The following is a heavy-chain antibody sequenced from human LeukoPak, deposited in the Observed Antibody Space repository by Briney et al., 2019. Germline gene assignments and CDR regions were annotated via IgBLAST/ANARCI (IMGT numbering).Heavy chain of an antibody. V-gene: IGHV4-59*11. CDR2: IYYSGST. D-gene: IGHD3-10*01. CDR1: GGSISSHY. CDR3: ARGSGQWGFDS. Sequence: SETLSLTCTVSGGSISSHYWSWIRQPPGKTLEWIGYIYYSGSTNYDPSLRSRVTISVDSSKNQFSLKLSSVTAADTAVYYCARGSGQWGFDSWGQGTLVTVSS. J-gene: IGHJ4*02.